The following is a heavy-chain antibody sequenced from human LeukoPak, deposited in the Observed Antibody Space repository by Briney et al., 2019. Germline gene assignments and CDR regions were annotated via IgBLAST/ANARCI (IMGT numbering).Heavy chain of an antibody. D-gene: IGHD6-13*01. CDR3: ARESRAAGTLY. Sequence: GGSLRLSCAASGFNFSSEAMSWIRKIPGKGLDWVSGISRRGGTIYYADSVKGRFTISRDNSKSTVYLEMNSLRAEDTAVYYCARESRAAGTLYWGQGTLVTVSS. CDR1: GFNFSSEA. J-gene: IGHJ4*02. CDR2: ISRRGGTI. V-gene: IGHV3-23*01.